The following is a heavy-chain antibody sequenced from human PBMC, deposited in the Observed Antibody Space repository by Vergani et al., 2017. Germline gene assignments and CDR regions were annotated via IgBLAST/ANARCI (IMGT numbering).Heavy chain of an antibody. CDR1: GGSFTSYH. CDR2: IDHTGRP. D-gene: IGHD4-11*01. CDR3: ARVNTETNGHLYYYYYMDF. V-gene: IGHV4-34*01. J-gene: IGHJ6*03. Sequence: QVHLQQWGGGLLKPSETLSLTCVVNGGSFTSYHWTWIRQSPGEGLGWVGDIDHTGRPDYNPSLKSRLTMSVDKSRNQFSLTLNSVTATDTAIYFCARVNTETNGHLYYYYYMDFWGQGTAVTVS.